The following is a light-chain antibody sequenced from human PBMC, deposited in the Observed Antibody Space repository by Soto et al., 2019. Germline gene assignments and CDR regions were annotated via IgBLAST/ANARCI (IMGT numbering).Light chain of an antibody. V-gene: IGKV1-27*01. CDR1: QDINMY. CDR2: AAS. J-gene: IGKJ4*01. Sequence: DIQMTQSPSPLSASVGDRVTITCRAGQDINMYLAWYQQKPGKVPKLLISAASSLQSGVPSRFSGSGSGTDFTLTISSLQPEDVATYYCQKYDDAPLTFGGGTKVEIK. CDR3: QKYDDAPLT.